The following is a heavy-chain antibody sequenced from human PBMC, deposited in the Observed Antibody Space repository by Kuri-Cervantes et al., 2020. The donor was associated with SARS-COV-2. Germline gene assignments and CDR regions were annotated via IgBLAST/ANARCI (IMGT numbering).Heavy chain of an antibody. D-gene: IGHD5-12*01. J-gene: IGHJ6*03. CDR3: ARDHYVDIVATIFIGGFTIDHYMDV. CDR1: GFTFSSYA. CDR2: ISYDGSNK. Sequence: GESLKISCAASGFTFSSYAMHWVRQAPGKGLEWVAVISYDGSNKYYADSVKGRFTISRDNSKNTLYLQMNSLRAEDTAVYYCARDHYVDIVATIFIGGFTIDHYMDVWGKGTTVTVSS. V-gene: IGHV3-30-3*01.